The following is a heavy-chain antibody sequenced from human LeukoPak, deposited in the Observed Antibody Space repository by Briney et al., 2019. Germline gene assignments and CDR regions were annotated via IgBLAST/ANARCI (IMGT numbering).Heavy chain of an antibody. Sequence: GGSLRLSCAASGFTFVDYEMNWVRQAPGKGLECVSSISGSGTTIYYADSVKGRFTISRDNAKNSLYLQMNSLRAEDTAVYYCAGGYSYGDLRKRYYMDVWGKGTTVTVSS. CDR1: GFTFVDYE. D-gene: IGHD5-18*01. V-gene: IGHV3-48*03. CDR2: ISGSGTTI. J-gene: IGHJ6*03. CDR3: AGGYSYGDLRKRYYMDV.